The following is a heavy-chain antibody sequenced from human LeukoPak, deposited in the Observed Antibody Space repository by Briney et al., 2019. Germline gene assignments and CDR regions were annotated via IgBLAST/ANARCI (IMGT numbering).Heavy chain of an antibody. J-gene: IGHJ6*02. D-gene: IGHD2-8*01. CDR3: ARDRAGYCTNGVCYGGLDV. V-gene: IGHV3-30-3*01. CDR1: GFTFSSYA. CDR2: ISYDGSNE. Sequence: PGRSLRLSCAASGFTFSSYAMHWVRQAPGKGLEWVAVISYDGSNEYYADSVKGRFTTSRDNPKNTLYLQMNSLRAEDTAVYYCARDRAGYCTNGVCYGGLDVWGQGTTVTVSS.